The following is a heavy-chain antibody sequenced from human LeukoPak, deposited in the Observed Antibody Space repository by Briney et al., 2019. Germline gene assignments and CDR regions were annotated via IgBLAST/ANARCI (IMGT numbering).Heavy chain of an antibody. Sequence: SETLSLTCTVSGGSISSYYWSWIRQPPGKGVEWIGYISHSGSTNYNPSLKSRVIISVDTSKKQFSLKLSSLTAADTAVYYCARGGTAVIAPYAFDIWGQGTMVTVSS. CDR1: GGSISSYY. D-gene: IGHD4-23*01. CDR3: ARGGTAVIAPYAFDI. V-gene: IGHV4-59*01. CDR2: ISHSGST. J-gene: IGHJ3*02.